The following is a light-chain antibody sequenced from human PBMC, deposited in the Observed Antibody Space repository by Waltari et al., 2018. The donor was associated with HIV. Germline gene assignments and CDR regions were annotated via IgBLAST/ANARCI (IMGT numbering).Light chain of an antibody. CDR1: QIVSSSY. V-gene: IGKV3-20*01. CDR2: GAS. CDR3: QQFGSSLG. Sequence: MVLTQSPGTLPLSPGERATLPCRASQIVSSSYLAWYQQNPGQAPRLLIYGASNRATGIPDRFSGGGSGTDFTLTISRLEPEDFAVYYCQQFGSSLGFGPGTKVDIK. J-gene: IGKJ3*01.